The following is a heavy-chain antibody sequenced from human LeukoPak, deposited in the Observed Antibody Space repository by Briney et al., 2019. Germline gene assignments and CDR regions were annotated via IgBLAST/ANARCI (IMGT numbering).Heavy chain of an antibody. V-gene: IGHV4-30-2*01. CDR2: IYHSGST. D-gene: IGHD3-3*01. CDR3: ARGQRGGRDAFDI. CDR1: GGSISSGGYS. Sequence: SETLSLTCTVSGGSISSGGYSWSWIRQPPGKGLEWIGYIYHSGSTYYNPSLKSRVTISVDRSKNQFSLKLSSVTAADTAVYYCARGQRGGRDAFDIWGQGTMVTVSS. J-gene: IGHJ3*02.